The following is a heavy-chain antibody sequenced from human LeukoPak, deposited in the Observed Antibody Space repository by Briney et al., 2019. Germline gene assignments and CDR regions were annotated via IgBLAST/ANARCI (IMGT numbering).Heavy chain of an antibody. CDR3: ARDQVRGIDY. CDR1: GFTFSSYE. Sequence: GGSLRLSCAASGFTFSSYEMNWVRQAPGKGLEWVSYISSSGSTIYYADSVKGRFTISRDNSKNTLYPQMNSLRAEDTAVYYCARDQVRGIDYWGQGTLVTVSS. D-gene: IGHD3-10*01. J-gene: IGHJ4*02. CDR2: ISSSGSTI. V-gene: IGHV3-48*03.